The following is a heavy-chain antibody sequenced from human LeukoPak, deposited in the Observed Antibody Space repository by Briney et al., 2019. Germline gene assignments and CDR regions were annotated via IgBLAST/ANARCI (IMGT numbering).Heavy chain of an antibody. CDR1: GFTFSSYG. CDR3: ARVPRGSYSFDY. D-gene: IGHD1-26*01. V-gene: IGHV3-33*01. J-gene: IGHJ4*02. CDR2: IWYDGSNK. Sequence: GGSLRLSCAASGFTFSSYGMHWVRQAPGKGLEWVAVIWYDGSNKYCADSVKGRFTISRDNAMNTLYLQMNSLRAEDTAVYYCARVPRGSYSFDYWGQGTLVTVSS.